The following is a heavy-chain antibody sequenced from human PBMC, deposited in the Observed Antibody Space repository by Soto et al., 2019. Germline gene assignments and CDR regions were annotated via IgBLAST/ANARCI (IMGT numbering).Heavy chain of an antibody. D-gene: IGHD6-13*01. Sequence: ASVKVSCKASGYTFTSYGISGVRQAPGQGLEWMGWISAYNGNTNYAQKLQGRVTMTTDTSTSTAYMELRSLRSDDTAVYYCARDSGYSSSWYYYYYGMDVWGQGTTVTVSS. CDR3: ARDSGYSSSWYYYYYGMDV. J-gene: IGHJ6*02. V-gene: IGHV1-18*01. CDR1: GYTFTSYG. CDR2: ISAYNGNT.